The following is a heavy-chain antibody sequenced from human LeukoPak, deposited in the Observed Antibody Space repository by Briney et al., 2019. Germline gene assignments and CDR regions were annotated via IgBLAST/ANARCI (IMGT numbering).Heavy chain of an antibody. V-gene: IGHV4-34*01. D-gene: IGHD3-3*01. CDR1: GGSFSGYY. CDR2: INHSGST. Sequence: SETLSLTCAVYGGSFSGYYWSWIRQPPGKGLEWIGEINHSGSTNYNPSLKSRVTISVDTSKNQFSLKLSSVTAADTAVYYCASGLGGGDYWGQGTLVTVSS. J-gene: IGHJ4*02. CDR3: ASGLGGGDY.